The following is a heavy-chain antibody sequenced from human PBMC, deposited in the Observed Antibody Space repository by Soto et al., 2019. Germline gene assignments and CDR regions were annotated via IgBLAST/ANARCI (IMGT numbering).Heavy chain of an antibody. D-gene: IGHD6-6*01. CDR2: ISSNGGST. J-gene: IGHJ6*02. CDR3: VKDWAAARHSYSYGMDV. Sequence: PGGSLRLSCSASGFTFSSYAMHWVRQAPGKGLEYVSAISSNGGSTYYADSVKGRFTISRDNSKNTLYLQMSSLRAEDTAVYYCVKDWAAARHSYSYGMDVWGQGTTVTVSS. V-gene: IGHV3-64D*08. CDR1: GFTFSSYA.